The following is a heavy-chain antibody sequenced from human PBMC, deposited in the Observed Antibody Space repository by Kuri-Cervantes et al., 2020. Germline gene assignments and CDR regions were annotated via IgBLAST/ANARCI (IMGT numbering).Heavy chain of an antibody. CDR3: ARPYLAYCGGDCYTASDY. D-gene: IGHD2-21*02. V-gene: IGHV3-21*01. CDR1: GFPFSSYA. J-gene: IGHJ4*02. Sequence: GESLKISCAAFGFPFSSYAMSWVRQAPGKGLEWVSSISSSSSYIYYADSVKGRFTISRDNAKNSLYLQMNSLRAEDTAVYYCARPYLAYCGGDCYTASDYWGQGTLVT. CDR2: ISSSSSYI.